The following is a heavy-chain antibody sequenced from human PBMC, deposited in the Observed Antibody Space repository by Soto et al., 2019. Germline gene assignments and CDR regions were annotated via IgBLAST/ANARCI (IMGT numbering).Heavy chain of an antibody. CDR2: ISNNGVSA. CDR3: ARGGPYQLLSDFVY. CDR1: GFTFSNYA. Sequence: GSLRLSCVASGFTFSNYAMHWVRQAPGKGLEYVSAISNNGVSAYYADSVKGRFTISRDNSKNTLYLQMGSLRAEDMAVYYCARGGPYQLLSDFVYWGQGTLVTVSS. J-gene: IGHJ4*02. D-gene: IGHD2-2*01. V-gene: IGHV3-64*02.